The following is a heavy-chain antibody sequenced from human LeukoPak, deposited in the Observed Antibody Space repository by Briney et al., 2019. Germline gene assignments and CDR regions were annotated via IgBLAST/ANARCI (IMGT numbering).Heavy chain of an antibody. D-gene: IGHD3-22*01. CDR2: IYHNGNT. V-gene: IGHV4-38-2*02. CDR1: GYSISSAYS. CDR3: ASYKTYYDSSGNPFDY. J-gene: IGHJ4*02. Sequence: PSETLSLTRTVFGYSISSAYSWGWIRQPPGKGLEWIGSIYHNGNTHYNSSLKSRVTISVDTSENQFSLKLSSVTAADTAVYYCASYKTYYDSSGNPFDYWGQGTLVTVSS.